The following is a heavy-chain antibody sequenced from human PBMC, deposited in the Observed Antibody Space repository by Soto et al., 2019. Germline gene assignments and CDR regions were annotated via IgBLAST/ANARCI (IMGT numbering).Heavy chain of an antibody. D-gene: IGHD5-18*01. Sequence: EVQVLESGGGSVQLGGSLRLSCAASGFTYSSYAMGWVRQAPGKGLEWVSAIGGGGITTYYADSVKGRFTMSRDNSKNTVFPQMNSRSAEDTAFYYCAQGSGGYRSYYFDSWGQGTLVTVSA. V-gene: IGHV3-23*01. CDR2: IGGGGITT. CDR1: GFTYSSYA. J-gene: IGHJ4*02. CDR3: AQGSGGYRSYYFDS.